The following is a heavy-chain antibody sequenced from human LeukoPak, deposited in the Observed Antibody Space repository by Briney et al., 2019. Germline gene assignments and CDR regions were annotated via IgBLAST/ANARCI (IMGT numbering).Heavy chain of an antibody. V-gene: IGHV4-61*02. Sequence: SQTPSLTCTVSGGSISSGSYYWSWIRQPAGKGLEWIGRIYTSGSTNYNPSLKSRVTISVDTSKNQFSLKLSSVTAADTAVYYCARGSSGWNYYYMDVWGKGTTVTVSS. CDR3: ARGSSGWNYYYMDV. CDR2: IYTSGST. D-gene: IGHD6-19*01. CDR1: GGSISSGSYY. J-gene: IGHJ6*03.